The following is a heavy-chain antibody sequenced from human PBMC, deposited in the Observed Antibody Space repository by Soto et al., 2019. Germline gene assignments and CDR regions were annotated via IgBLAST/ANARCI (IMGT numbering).Heavy chain of an antibody. V-gene: IGHV4-59*12. J-gene: IGHJ4*02. CDR3: ARLSPF. CDR2: ISYSGTT. Sequence: QVQLQESGPGLVKSSETLSLTCTVSGGSMNSYYWSWIRQPPGKGLEWIGYISYSGTTSYNPSLKRRVTISIDTSKNHFTLKLSSVNAADTAVYYCARLSPFWGQGTLVTVSS. CDR1: GGSMNSYY.